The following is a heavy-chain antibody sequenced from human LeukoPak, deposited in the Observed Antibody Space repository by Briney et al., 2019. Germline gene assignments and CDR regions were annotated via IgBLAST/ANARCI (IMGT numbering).Heavy chain of an antibody. Sequence: PGGSLRLSCAVSGFTFSSYGMHWVRQAPGKGLGWVAVIWYDGSNKYYADSVKGRFTISRDNSKNTLYLQMNSLRAEDTAVYYCAKDQDNVVVPAATHFDYWGQGTLVTVSS. CDR2: IWYDGSNK. CDR3: AKDQDNVVVPAATHFDY. J-gene: IGHJ4*02. D-gene: IGHD2-2*01. CDR1: GFTFSSYG. V-gene: IGHV3-33*06.